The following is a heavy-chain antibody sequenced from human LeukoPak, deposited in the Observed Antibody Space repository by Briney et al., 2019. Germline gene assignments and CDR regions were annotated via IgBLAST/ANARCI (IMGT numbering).Heavy chain of an antibody. D-gene: IGHD6-13*01. CDR1: GFTFSGSA. CDR3: TTRNLYSSSWYLDY. V-gene: IGHV3-73*01. CDR2: IRSKANSYAT. Sequence: GGSLRLSCAASGFTFSGSAMHWVRQASGKGLEWVGRIRSKANSYATAYATSVKGRFTISRDDSKNTAYLQMNSLKTEDTAVYYCTTRNLYSSSWYLDYWGQGTLVTVSS. J-gene: IGHJ4*02.